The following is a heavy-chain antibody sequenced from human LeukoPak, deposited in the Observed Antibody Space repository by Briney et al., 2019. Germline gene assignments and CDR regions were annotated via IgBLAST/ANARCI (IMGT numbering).Heavy chain of an antibody. CDR1: GCSISSSSYY. CDR3: ARQARYYDSSAVWGNWFDP. CDR2: SYYSGST. Sequence: SETLSLTCTVSGCSISSSSYYSGWLRQPPGKGLEWIGSSYYSGSTYDNPSLKSRVTISVDTSKNHFSLKLSSVTVADTAVYYCARQARYYDSSAVWGNWFDPWGQGTLVTVSS. V-gene: IGHV4-39*01. J-gene: IGHJ5*02. D-gene: IGHD3-22*01.